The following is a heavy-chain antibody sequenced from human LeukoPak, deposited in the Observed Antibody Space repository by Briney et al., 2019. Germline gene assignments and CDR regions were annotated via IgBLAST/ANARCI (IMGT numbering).Heavy chain of an antibody. Sequence: GASVKVSCKASGYTFTSYYIHWVRQAPGQGLEWMGIINPSGGTTRYAQKFQGRVTMTRDMSTSTVYMDLSSLRSEDTALYYCARGVHVRMYDSNHNSFDPWGQGTLVTVSS. V-gene: IGHV1-46*01. CDR2: INPSGGTT. CDR3: ARGVHVRMYDSNHNSFDP. D-gene: IGHD3-22*01. J-gene: IGHJ5*01. CDR1: GYTFTSYY.